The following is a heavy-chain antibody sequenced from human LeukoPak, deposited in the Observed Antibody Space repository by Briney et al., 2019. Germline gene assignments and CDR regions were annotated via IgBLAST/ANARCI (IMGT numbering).Heavy chain of an antibody. CDR1: EYTFTGYY. D-gene: IGHD5-18*01. CDR2: INPNSGAT. Sequence: ASVKVSCKASEYTFTGYYIHWVRQAPGQGLEWMGWINPNSGATNYAQKIQGRVTMTRDTSITTAYMELSRLGSDDTAIYYCARGLDLYPGYSYGQNWFDPWGQGTLVTVSS. V-gene: IGHV1-2*02. J-gene: IGHJ5*02. CDR3: ARGLDLYPGYSYGQNWFDP.